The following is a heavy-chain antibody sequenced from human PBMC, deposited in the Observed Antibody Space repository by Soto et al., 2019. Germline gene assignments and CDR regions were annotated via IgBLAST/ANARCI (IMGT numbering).Heavy chain of an antibody. CDR1: GFTFSSYA. D-gene: IGHD5-18*01. Sequence: LRLSCAASGFTFSSYAMSWVRQAPGKGLEWVSAISGSGGNTYYADSVKGRFTIPRDNSKNTLYLQMNSLRAEDTAVYYCASQAAQLWLSGYYYYYGIDVWGQGTTVTVSS. J-gene: IGHJ6*02. V-gene: IGHV3-23*01. CDR2: ISGSGGNT. CDR3: ASQAAQLWLSGYYYYYGIDV.